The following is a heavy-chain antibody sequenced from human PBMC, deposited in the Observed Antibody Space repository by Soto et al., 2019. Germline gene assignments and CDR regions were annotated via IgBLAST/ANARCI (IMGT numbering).Heavy chain of an antibody. V-gene: IGHV3-53*02. D-gene: IGHD3-16*01. J-gene: IGHJ6*02. CDR1: GFTVSSNY. CDR3: ARDVWTTGYGMDV. CDR2: IYSGGST. Sequence: VQLVETGGGLIQPGGSLRLSCAASGFTVSSNYMSWVRQAPGKGLEWVSVIYSGGSTYYADSVKGRFTISRDNSKNTLYLQMNSLRAEDTAVYYCARDVWTTGYGMDVWGQGTTVTVSS.